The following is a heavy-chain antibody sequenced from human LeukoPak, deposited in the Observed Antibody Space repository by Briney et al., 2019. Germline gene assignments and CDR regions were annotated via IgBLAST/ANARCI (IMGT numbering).Heavy chain of an antibody. CDR1: GFTFSNAW. CDR2: IERKTDGGTT. Sequence: GGSLRLSCAASGFTFSNAWMNWVRQAPGKGLEWVGRIERKTDGGTTDYAAPVKGRFTISRDDSKNTLYLQMNSLKTEDTAVYYCTTYDSSGYFYFDYWGQGTLVTVSS. CDR3: TTYDSSGYFYFDY. V-gene: IGHV3-15*04. J-gene: IGHJ4*02. D-gene: IGHD3-22*01.